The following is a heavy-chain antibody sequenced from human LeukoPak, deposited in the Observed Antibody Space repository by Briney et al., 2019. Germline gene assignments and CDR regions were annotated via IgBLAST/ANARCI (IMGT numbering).Heavy chain of an antibody. CDR2: INWNGGST. J-gene: IGHJ4*02. Sequence: GGSLRLSCAASGFTFDDYGMSWVRQAPGKGLEWVSGINWNGGSTGYADSVKGRFTISRDNAKNSLYLQMNSLRAEDTALYYCARVGGRYFDWSPIDYWGQGTLVTVSS. CDR3: ARVGGRYFDWSPIDY. D-gene: IGHD3-9*01. V-gene: IGHV3-20*04. CDR1: GFTFDDYG.